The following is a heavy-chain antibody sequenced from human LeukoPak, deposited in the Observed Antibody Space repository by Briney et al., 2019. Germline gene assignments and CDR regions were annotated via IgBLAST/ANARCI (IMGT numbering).Heavy chain of an antibody. CDR2: INPNSGDT. V-gene: IGHV1-2*06. Sequence: GASVKVSCKSSGYTFSGYYMHWVRQAPGQGLEWMGRINPNSGDTNYAQKFQGRVTMTRDTSISTACMELSRLRSDDTAVYYCASGDWFDPWGQGTLVTVSS. CDR1: GYTFSGYY. CDR3: ASGDWFDP. J-gene: IGHJ5*02.